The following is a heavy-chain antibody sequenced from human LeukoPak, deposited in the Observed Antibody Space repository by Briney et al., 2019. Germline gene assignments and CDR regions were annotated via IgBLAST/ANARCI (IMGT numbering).Heavy chain of an antibody. Sequence: SETLSLTCTVSGGSISSGGYYWSWIRQHPGKGLEWIGYIYYSGSTYYNPSLKSRVTISVDTSKNQFSLKLSSVTAADTAVYYCARSKGVHYYDSSGYPYYFDYWGQGTLVTVSS. D-gene: IGHD3-22*01. J-gene: IGHJ4*02. CDR2: IYYSGST. CDR1: GGSISSGGYY. CDR3: ARSKGVHYYDSSGYPYYFDY. V-gene: IGHV4-31*03.